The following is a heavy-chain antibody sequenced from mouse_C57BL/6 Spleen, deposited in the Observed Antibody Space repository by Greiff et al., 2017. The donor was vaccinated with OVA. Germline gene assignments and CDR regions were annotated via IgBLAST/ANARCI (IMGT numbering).Heavy chain of an antibody. Sequence: QVQLQQPGAELVRPGSSVKLSCKASGYTFTSYWMDWVKQRPGQGLEWIGNIYPSDSETHYNQKFKDKATLTVDKSSSTAYMKLSSLTSEASAVYYGARREGSYYDYDGWYFDDWGTGTTVTVSS. CDR2: IYPSDSET. CDR1: GYTFTSYW. J-gene: IGHJ1*03. V-gene: IGHV1-61*01. CDR3: ARREGSYYDYDGWYFDD. D-gene: IGHD2-4*01.